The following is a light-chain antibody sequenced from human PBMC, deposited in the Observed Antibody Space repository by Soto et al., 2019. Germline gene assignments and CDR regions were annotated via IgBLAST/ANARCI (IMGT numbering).Light chain of an antibody. CDR2: GAS. J-gene: IGKJ4*01. Sequence: EIVLTQSPGPLSLSPGESATLSCRASQSVSSSYLAWYQQNPGQAPRLLIYGASSRATGIPDRFSGSGSGTDFTRTISRLEPEDFAVYYCQQYGSSLALTFGGGTKVEIK. CDR3: QQYGSSLALT. CDR1: QSVSSSY. V-gene: IGKV3-20*01.